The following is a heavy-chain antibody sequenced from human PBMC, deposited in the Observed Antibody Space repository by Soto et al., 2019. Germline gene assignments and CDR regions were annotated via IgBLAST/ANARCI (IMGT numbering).Heavy chain of an antibody. CDR3: ARGLFDYGDLDY. D-gene: IGHD4-17*01. J-gene: IGHJ4*02. Sequence: PSETLSLTCTVSGGSISSSSYYWGWIRQPPGKGLEWIGSIYYSGSTYYNPSLKSRVTISVDTSKNQFSLKLSSVTAADTAVYYCARGLFDYGDLDYWGQGTLVTVSS. CDR1: GGSISSSSYY. V-gene: IGHV4-39*01. CDR2: IYYSGST.